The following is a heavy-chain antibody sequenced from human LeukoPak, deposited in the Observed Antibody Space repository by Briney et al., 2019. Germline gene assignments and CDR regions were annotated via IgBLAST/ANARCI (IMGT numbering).Heavy chain of an antibody. CDR3: ARDIPYVSSSLSRLQ. CDR2: IYSGGST. CDR1: GFTLTSNA. V-gene: IGHV3-53*01. D-gene: IGHD6-13*01. Sequence: RGSLRPSSAPSGFTLTSNAMGCVRQAPGKGLEWVSVIYSGGSTYYADSVKGRFTISRDNSKNTLYLQMNSLRAEDTAVYYCARDIPYVSSSLSRLQGGQGTLVTVSS. J-gene: IGHJ4*02.